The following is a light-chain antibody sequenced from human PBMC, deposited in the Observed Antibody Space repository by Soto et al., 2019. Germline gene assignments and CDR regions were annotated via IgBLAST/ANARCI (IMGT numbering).Light chain of an antibody. CDR2: GAS. V-gene: IGKV3-20*01. CDR1: QSVNSNY. CDR3: QQDDNSPRA. J-gene: IGKJ1*01. Sequence: EIVLTQSPGTLSLSPGDRATLSCRASQSVNSNYLAWYKQKPGQGPRLLMYGASSRATGIPDRFSGSGSGTNFTLTISRFEHDDYAVYYCQQDDNSPRAFGQGTRVEIK.